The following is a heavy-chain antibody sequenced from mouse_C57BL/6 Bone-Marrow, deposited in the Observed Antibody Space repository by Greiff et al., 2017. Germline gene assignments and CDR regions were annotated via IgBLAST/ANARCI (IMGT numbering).Heavy chain of an antibody. V-gene: IGHV1-72*01. D-gene: IGHD1-1*02. CDR1: GYTFTSYW. CDR3: ARTGGYCWYFDV. Sequence: QVQLQQSGAELVKPGASVKLSCKASGYTFTSYWMHWVKQRPGRGLEWIGRSDPNSGGTKYNEKFKSKATLTVDKPSSTSYMQLSSLTSEDSAVXYCARTGGYCWYFDVWGTGTTVTVSS. J-gene: IGHJ1*03. CDR2: SDPNSGGT.